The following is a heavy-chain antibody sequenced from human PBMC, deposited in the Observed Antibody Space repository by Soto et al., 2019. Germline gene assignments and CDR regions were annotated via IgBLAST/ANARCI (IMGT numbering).Heavy chain of an antibody. CDR3: ARDPRIAVAGPPPPSFDY. CDR1: GFTFSSYS. V-gene: IGHV3-21*01. J-gene: IGHJ4*02. CDR2: ISSSSSYI. D-gene: IGHD6-19*01. Sequence: PGGSLRLSCAASGFTFSSYSMNWVRQAPGKGLEWVSSISSSSSYIYYADSVKGRFTISRDNAKNSLYLQMNSLRAEDTAVYYCARDPRIAVAGPPPPSFDYWGQGTLVTVSS.